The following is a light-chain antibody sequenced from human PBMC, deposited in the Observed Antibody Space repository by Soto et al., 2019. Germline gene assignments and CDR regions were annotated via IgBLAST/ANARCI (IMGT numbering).Light chain of an antibody. CDR2: GAS. V-gene: IGKV3-15*01. Sequence: ELVMTQSPATLSVSPGERATLSCRASQSVRGTLAWYQQRPGQSPRLLIYGASSRATGIPARFSGSGSGTEFTLSISSLQSEDFAVYYCQQYNNWPFITFGQGTRLEIK. J-gene: IGKJ5*01. CDR1: QSVRGT. CDR3: QQYNNWPFIT.